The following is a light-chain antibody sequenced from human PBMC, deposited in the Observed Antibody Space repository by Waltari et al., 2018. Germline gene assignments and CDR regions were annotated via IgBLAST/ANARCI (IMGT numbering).Light chain of an antibody. CDR2: SNN. CDR3: ATWDDSLNGVV. CDR1: RSNIGTNT. V-gene: IGLV1-44*01. J-gene: IGLJ2*01. Sequence: QSVLTQPPSASGTPGQGVTISCSGSRSNIGTNTVNWYQQLPGPAPKVLIYSNNQRPSGVPDRFSGSKSGTSASLAVSGLQSEDEGDYYCATWDDSLNGVVFGGGTKLTVL.